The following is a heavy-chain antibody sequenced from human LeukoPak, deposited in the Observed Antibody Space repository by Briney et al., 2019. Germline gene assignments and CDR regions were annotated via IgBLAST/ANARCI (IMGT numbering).Heavy chain of an antibody. CDR2: IIPILGIA. CDR3: ARSPSQPPVEAVGDNYYYGMDV. D-gene: IGHD3-16*01. Sequence: SVKVSCKASGGTFSSYTISRVRQAPGQGLEWMGRIIPILGIANYAQKFQGRVTITADKSTSTAYMELSSLRSEDTAVYYCARSPSQPPVEAVGDNYYYGMDVWGQGTTVTVSS. J-gene: IGHJ6*02. CDR1: GGTFSSYT. V-gene: IGHV1-69*02.